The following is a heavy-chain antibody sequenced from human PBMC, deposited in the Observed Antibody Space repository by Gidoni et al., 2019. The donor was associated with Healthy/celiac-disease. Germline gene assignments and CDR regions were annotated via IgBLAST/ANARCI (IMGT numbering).Heavy chain of an antibody. CDR1: GFTFDDYT. CDR3: AKDALGGENGMDV. CDR2: ISWDGGST. V-gene: IGHV3-43*01. Sequence: EVQLVESGGVVVQPGGSLRLSCAASGFTFDDYTMHWVRQAPGKGLEWVSLISWDGGSTYYADSVKGRFTISRDNSKNSLYLQMNSLRTEDTALYYCAKDALGGENGMDVWGQGTTVTVSS. D-gene: IGHD3-16*01. J-gene: IGHJ6*02.